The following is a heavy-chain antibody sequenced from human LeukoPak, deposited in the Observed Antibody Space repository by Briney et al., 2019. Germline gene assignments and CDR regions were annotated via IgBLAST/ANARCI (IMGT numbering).Heavy chain of an antibody. CDR2: IYYIGST. Sequence: SETLSLTCTVSGDSISAFYWTWIRQSAGKGLGWIGRIYYIGSTNYNPSLKSRVTMSIDTSKNQFSLKVRSVTAADTAIYYCARDFRVYCGDDCSTGAFNIWGPGTSVTVSS. J-gene: IGHJ3*02. D-gene: IGHD2-21*02. CDR3: ARDFRVYCGDDCSTGAFNI. V-gene: IGHV4-4*07. CDR1: GDSISAFY.